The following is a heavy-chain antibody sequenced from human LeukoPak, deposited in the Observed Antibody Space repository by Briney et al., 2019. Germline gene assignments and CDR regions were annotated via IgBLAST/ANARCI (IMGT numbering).Heavy chain of an antibody. CDR1: GFTFTNYA. CDR3: ACDPLAARQVGYFDY. CDR2: MSYDGSNK. Sequence: GGSLRLSCAASGFTFTNYAMHWVRQAPGKGLEWVAVMSYDGSNKYYADSVKGRFTISRDNSKNTLYLQMNSLRVEDTAVYYCACDPLAARQVGYFDYWGQGTLVTVSS. J-gene: IGHJ4*02. V-gene: IGHV3-30*01. D-gene: IGHD6-6*01.